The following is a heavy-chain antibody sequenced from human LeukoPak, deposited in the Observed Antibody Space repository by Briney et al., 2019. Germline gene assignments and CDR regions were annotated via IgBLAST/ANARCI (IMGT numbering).Heavy chain of an antibody. CDR3: ARSPYGSEYYYYGMDV. CDR2: LSSSSSYI. V-gene: IGHV3-21*01. D-gene: IGHD3-10*01. J-gene: IGHJ6*02. Sequence: GSLRLSCAASGFTFSSYSMNRVRQAPGKGLEWVSSLSSSSSYIYYADSVKGRFTISRDNAKNSLYLQMNSLRAEDTAVYYCARSPYGSEYYYYGMDVWGQGTTVTVSS. CDR1: GFTFSSYS.